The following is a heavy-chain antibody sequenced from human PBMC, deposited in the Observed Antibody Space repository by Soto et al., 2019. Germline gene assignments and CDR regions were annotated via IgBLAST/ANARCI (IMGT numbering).Heavy chain of an antibody. CDR3: ARDQVQWRSIDY. J-gene: IGHJ4*02. CDR1: GFTFSSYG. CDR2: IWYDGSNK. D-gene: IGHD6-19*01. Sequence: QVQLVESGGGVVQPGRSLRLSCAASGFTFSSYGMHWVRQAPGKGLEWVAVIWYDGSNKYYADSVKGRFTISRDNSKNTLYLQMNSLRAEDTAVYYCARDQVQWRSIDYWGQGTLVTVSS. V-gene: IGHV3-33*01.